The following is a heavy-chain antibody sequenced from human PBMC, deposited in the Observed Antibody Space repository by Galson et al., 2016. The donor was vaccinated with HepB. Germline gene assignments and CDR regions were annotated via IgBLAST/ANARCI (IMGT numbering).Heavy chain of an antibody. CDR3: AKGFTGYDYGNFGY. V-gene: IGHV3-23*01. Sequence: SLRLSCAASGFTFNIYAMSWVRQAPGKGLEWVSAISDSGGNTYYADSVKGRFTISRDNSRNTLYLQMSSLRAEDTAVYYCAKGFTGYDYGNFGYWGQGTLVTVSS. CDR1: GFTFNIYA. CDR2: ISDSGGNT. J-gene: IGHJ4*02. D-gene: IGHD5-12*01.